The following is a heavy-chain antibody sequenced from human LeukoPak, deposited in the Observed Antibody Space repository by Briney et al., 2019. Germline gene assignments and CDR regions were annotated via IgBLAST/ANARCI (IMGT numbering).Heavy chain of an antibody. V-gene: IGHV1-2*02. CDR1: GYTFTSYY. CDR2: INPNSGGT. J-gene: IGHJ4*02. Sequence: ASVKVSCKASGYTFTSYYMHWVRQAPGQGLEWMGWINPNSGGTNYAQKFQGRVTMTRDTSISTAYMELSRLRSDDTAVYYCARSGAFVVVPAAPDYWGQGTLVTVSS. D-gene: IGHD2-2*01. CDR3: ARSGAFVVVPAAPDY.